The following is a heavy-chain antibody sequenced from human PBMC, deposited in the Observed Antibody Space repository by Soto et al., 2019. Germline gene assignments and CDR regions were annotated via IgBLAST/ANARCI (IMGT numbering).Heavy chain of an antibody. V-gene: IGHV1-69*01. J-gene: IGHJ6*02. D-gene: IGHD5-18*01. CDR3: ARARRGYSYGYYYYGMDV. CDR2: IIPIFGTA. Sequence: QVQLVQSGAEVKKPGSSVKVSCKASGGTFSSYAISWVRQAPGQGLEWMGGIIPIFGTANYAQKFQGRVTITADESTSTAYMELRSLRSEDTAVYYCARARRGYSYGYYYYGMDVWGQGTTVTVSS. CDR1: GGTFSSYA.